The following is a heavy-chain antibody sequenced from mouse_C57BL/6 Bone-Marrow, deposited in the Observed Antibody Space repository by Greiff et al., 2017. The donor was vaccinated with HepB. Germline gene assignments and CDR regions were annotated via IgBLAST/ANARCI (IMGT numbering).Heavy chain of an antibody. Sequence: QVQLQQSGPGLVQPSQSLSITCTVSGFSLTSYGVHWVRQSPGKGLEWLGVIWSGGSTDYNAAFISRLSISKDNSKSQVFFKMNSLQADDTAIYYWARYGSSPYYAMDYWGQGTSVTVSS. V-gene: IGHV2-2*01. CDR2: IWSGGST. J-gene: IGHJ4*01. D-gene: IGHD1-1*01. CDR3: ARYGSSPYYAMDY. CDR1: GFSLTSYG.